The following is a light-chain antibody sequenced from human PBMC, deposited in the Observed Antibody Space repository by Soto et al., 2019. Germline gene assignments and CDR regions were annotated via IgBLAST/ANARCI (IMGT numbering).Light chain of an antibody. CDR2: WAS. J-gene: IGKJ2*01. V-gene: IGKV4-1*01. CDR3: QQDYSTPPT. Sequence: DIVMTQSPDSLAVSLGERATLNCKSSQSVLYSSNNKNYLAWYQQKPGQPPKLLIYWASTRESGLPDRFSGSGSGTDFTLTISSLQAEDVAVYYCQQDYSTPPTFGQGTKLEIK. CDR1: QSVLYSSNNKNY.